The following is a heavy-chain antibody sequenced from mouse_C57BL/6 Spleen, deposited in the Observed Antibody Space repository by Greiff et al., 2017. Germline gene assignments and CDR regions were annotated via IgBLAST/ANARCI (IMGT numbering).Heavy chain of an antibody. Sequence: QVQLQQSGAELVRPGASVTLSCKASGYTFTDYEMHWVKQTPVHGLEWIGAIDPETGGTAYNQKFKGKAILTADKSSSTAYMELRSLTSEDSAVYYCTHYYGSSWFAYWGQGTLVTVSA. J-gene: IGHJ3*01. V-gene: IGHV1-15*01. CDR3: THYYGSSWFAY. CDR2: IDPETGGT. D-gene: IGHD1-1*01. CDR1: GYTFTDYE.